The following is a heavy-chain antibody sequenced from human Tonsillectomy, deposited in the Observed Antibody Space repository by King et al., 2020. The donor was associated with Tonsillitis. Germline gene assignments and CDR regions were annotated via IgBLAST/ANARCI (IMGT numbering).Heavy chain of an antibody. V-gene: IGHV3-33*08. CDR3: ARDGYYYDTSDSFYFYYMDV. CDR1: GVTFSDYG. CDR2: IWCDGSTE. D-gene: IGHD3-22*01. J-gene: IGHJ6*03. Sequence: VQLVESGGGVVLPGRSLRLSCAASGVTFSDYGMHWVRQAPGKGLEWVAIIWCDGSTEYFADSVKGRFTLSSDNSKNTLYLQMNSLSPEDTAIYYCARDGYYYDTSDSFYFYYMDVWGKGTTVTVSS.